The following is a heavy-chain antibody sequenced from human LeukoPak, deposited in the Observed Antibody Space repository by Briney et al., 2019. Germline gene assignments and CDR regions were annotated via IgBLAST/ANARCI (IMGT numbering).Heavy chain of an antibody. V-gene: IGHV1-18*01. CDR1: GYTFTSYG. CDR2: ISAYNGNT. Sequence: GASVKVSCKASGYTFTSYGISWVRQAPGQRLEWMRWISAYNGNTNYAPKLQRRVTMTTDTSTSTAYMELRSLRSDDTAVYYCARVRSSNDYGDYEDYFDYWGQGTLVTVSS. J-gene: IGHJ4*02. CDR3: ARVRSSNDYGDYEDYFDY. D-gene: IGHD4-17*01.